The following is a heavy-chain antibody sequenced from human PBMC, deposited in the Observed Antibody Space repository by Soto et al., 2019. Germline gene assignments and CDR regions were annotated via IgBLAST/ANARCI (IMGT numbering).Heavy chain of an antibody. V-gene: IGHV3-23*01. D-gene: IGHD2-15*01. CDR3: AKDLAQGNTWYRGLDP. CDR1: GFTFSSNA. CDR2: MSGTGGTT. J-gene: IGHJ5*02. Sequence: XGSLRLSCAASGFTFSSNAMSWVRQVPGKGLEWVSAMSGTGGTTYYADSVKGRFTISRDNSKSTLYLQMDSLRAEDTAVYYCAKDLAQGNTWYRGLDPWGQGT.